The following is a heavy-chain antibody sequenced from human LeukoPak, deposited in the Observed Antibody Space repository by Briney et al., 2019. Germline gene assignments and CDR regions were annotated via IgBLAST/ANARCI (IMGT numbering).Heavy chain of an antibody. J-gene: IGHJ4*02. CDR3: VRDSGSGWYDY. CDR2: MHTSGST. V-gene: IGHV4-4*07. D-gene: IGHD6-19*01. CDR1: GGSISGYY. Sequence: SETLSLTCTVSGGSISGYYWNWIRQPAGKGLEWIGRMHTSGSTNHNPSLKSRITMSADRAKNQFSLKLSSVTAADTAVYYCVRDSGSGWYDYWGQGTLVTVSS.